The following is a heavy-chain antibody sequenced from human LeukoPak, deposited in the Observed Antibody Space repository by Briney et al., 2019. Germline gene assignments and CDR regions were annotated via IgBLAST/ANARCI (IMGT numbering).Heavy chain of an antibody. CDR3: ARRRMANPFDY. J-gene: IGHJ4*02. Sequence: SETLSLTCTVSGGSISSSSYYWGWIREPPGKGLEWIGSIYYSGSTYYNPSLKSRVTISVDTSKNQFSLKLSSVTAADTAVYYRARRRMANPFDYWGQGTLVTVSS. CDR2: IYYSGST. CDR1: GGSISSSSYY. V-gene: IGHV4-39*01. D-gene: IGHD5-24*01.